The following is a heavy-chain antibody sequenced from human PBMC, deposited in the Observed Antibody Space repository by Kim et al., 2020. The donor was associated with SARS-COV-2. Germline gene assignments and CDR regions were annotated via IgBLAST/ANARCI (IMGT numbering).Heavy chain of an antibody. D-gene: IGHD3-10*01. Sequence: SETLSLTCTVSGGSISSSTYWGWIRQPPGKGLEWIGNIYHGGNTYYNPSLESRVTVSLDTSKNQFSLNLSSVTAADTAVYYCSAGSYSKGAFDSWGQGILVTVSS. CDR2: IYHGGNT. CDR1: GGSISSSTY. CDR3: SAGSYSKGAFDS. V-gene: IGHV4-39*07. J-gene: IGHJ4*02.